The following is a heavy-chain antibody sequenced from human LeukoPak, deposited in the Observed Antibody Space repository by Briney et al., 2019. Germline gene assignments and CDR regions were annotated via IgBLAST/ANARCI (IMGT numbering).Heavy chain of an antibody. D-gene: IGHD3-10*01. J-gene: IGHJ4*02. CDR1: GGSISSSSYY. CDR3: ARDLYGSGSYLGGHFDY. V-gene: IGHV4-39*02. Sequence: SETPSLTCTVSGGSISSSSYYWGWIRQPPGKGLEWIGSIYYSGSTYYNPSLKSRVTISVDTSKNQFSLKLSSVTAADTAVYYCARDLYGSGSYLGGHFDYWGQGTLVTVSS. CDR2: IYYSGST.